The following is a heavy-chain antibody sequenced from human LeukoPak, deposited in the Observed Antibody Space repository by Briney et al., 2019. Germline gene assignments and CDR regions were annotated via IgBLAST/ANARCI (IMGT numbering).Heavy chain of an antibody. Sequence: GGSLRLSCAASGFVFRNYFMSWVRQAPGKGLEWVASIKNDGSEIYYVDSVRGRYTISRDNTKNSLYLQMSSLRAEDTVVYYCATDRGWRTSGYYLYYFEYWGQGTLVTVSS. CDR2: IKNDGSEI. CDR1: GFVFRNYF. J-gene: IGHJ4*02. CDR3: ATDRGWRTSGYYLYYFEY. D-gene: IGHD3-3*01. V-gene: IGHV3-7*01.